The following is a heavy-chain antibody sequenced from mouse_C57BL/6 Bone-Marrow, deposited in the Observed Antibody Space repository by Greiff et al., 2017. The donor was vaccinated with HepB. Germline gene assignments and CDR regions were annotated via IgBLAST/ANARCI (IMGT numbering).Heavy chain of an antibody. V-gene: IGHV1-52*01. Sequence: QVQLQQSGAELVRPGSSVKLSCKASGYTFTSYWMHWVKQRPIQGLEWIGNIDPSDSETHYNQKFKDKATLTVDKSSSTAYMQRSSLTSEDSAVYYCARMLLQYYFDYWGQGTTLTVSS. J-gene: IGHJ2*01. CDR1: GYTFTSYW. D-gene: IGHD2-12*01. CDR2: IDPSDSET. CDR3: ARMLLQYYFDY.